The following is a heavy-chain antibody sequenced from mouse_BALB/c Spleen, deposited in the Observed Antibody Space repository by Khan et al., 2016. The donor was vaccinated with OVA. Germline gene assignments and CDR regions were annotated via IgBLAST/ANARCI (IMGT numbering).Heavy chain of an antibody. V-gene: IGHV5-4*02. Sequence: EVELVESGGGLVKPGGSLKLSCEASGFTFSDYYMYWVRQTPEKRLEWVATISDGGSYTYYPDSVKGRFTISRDDVKNNLYLRMSSLKSEDTAMYCCTRGYYGDPFAYWGQGTLVTVSA. J-gene: IGHJ3*01. CDR2: ISDGGSYT. D-gene: IGHD2-13*01. CDR3: TRGYYGDPFAY. CDR1: GFTFSDYY.